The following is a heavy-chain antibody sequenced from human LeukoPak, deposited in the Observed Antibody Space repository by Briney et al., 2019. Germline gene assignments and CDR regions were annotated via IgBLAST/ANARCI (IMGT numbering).Heavy chain of an antibody. V-gene: IGHV1-69*04. D-gene: IGHD1-1*01. J-gene: IGHJ6*03. CDR2: IIPIFGIA. CDR1: GGTFSSYA. Sequence: ASVKVSCKASGGTFSSYAISWVRQAPGQGLAWMGRIIPIFGIANYAQKFQGRVTITADKSTSTAYMELSSLRSEDTAVYYCASGTGTSYYMDVWGKGTTVTVSS. CDR3: ASGTGTSYYMDV.